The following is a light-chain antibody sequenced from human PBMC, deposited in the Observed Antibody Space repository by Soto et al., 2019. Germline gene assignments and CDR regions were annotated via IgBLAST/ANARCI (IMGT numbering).Light chain of an antibody. Sequence: DIQMTQSPSTLPASVGDRVTITCRASQSISSWLAWYQWKPGKAPNLLIYDASSLESGVPSRFSGSGSGTELTLTISSLQPDDFATYYCQHYNSYSPTFGQGTKVEVK. V-gene: IGKV1-5*01. J-gene: IGKJ1*01. CDR3: QHYNSYSPT. CDR2: DAS. CDR1: QSISSW.